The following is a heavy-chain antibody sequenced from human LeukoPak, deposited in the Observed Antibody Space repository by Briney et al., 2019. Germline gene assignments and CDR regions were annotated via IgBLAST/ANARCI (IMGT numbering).Heavy chain of an antibody. D-gene: IGHD1-26*01. CDR2: IDYSGST. V-gene: IGHV4-39*01. CDR1: GGSISSSGGSISRSSTYY. Sequence: PSETLSLTCTVSGGSISSSGGSISRSSTYYWAWIRQPPGKGLEWIGSIDYSGSTYYNPSLKSRVTISGDTSKNQFSLKLSSVTAADTAVFFCARHSHSGSYAYWGQGTLVTVSS. J-gene: IGHJ4*02. CDR3: ARHSHSGSYAY.